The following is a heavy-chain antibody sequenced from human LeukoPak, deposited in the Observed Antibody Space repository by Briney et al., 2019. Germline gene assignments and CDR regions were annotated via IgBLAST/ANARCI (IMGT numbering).Heavy chain of an antibody. CDR2: IYYSGST. CDR3: ASTGGGRSIAEWDY. CDR1: GGSISSYY. D-gene: IGHD6-6*01. V-gene: IGHV4-59*01. Sequence: SETLSLNCTVSGGSISSYYWSWIRQPPGKGLEWIGYIYYSGSTNYNPSLKSRVTISVDTSKNQFSLKLSSVTDADTAVYYCASTGGGRSIAEWDYWGQGTLVTVSP. J-gene: IGHJ4*02.